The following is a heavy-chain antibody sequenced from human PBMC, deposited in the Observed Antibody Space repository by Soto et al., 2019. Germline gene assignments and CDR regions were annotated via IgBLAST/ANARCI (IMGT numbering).Heavy chain of an antibody. Sequence: SETLSLTCTVSGGSISSCGYYWSWIRQHPGKGLEWIGYIYYSGSTYYNPSLKSRVTISVDTSKNQFSLKLSSVTAADTAVYYCARQGCSSTSCFMSDAFDIWGQGTMVTVSS. CDR2: IYYSGST. CDR3: ARQGCSSTSCFMSDAFDI. J-gene: IGHJ3*02. CDR1: GGSISSCGYY. V-gene: IGHV4-31*03. D-gene: IGHD2-2*01.